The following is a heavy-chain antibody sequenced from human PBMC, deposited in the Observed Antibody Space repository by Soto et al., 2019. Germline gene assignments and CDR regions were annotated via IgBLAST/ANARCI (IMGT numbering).Heavy chain of an antibody. V-gene: IGHV1-69*01. D-gene: IGHD3-10*01. Sequence: QVQLVQSGAEVKKPGSSVKVSCKTSGVSFNNNGIGWVRQAPGHGLEWMGGVSPPFRTSNYARTFQGRISITADASTGTVNMELSSLTSEDTAQYYCARVLYYGSGSYSPYGMDVWGYGTTVTVSS. CDR2: VSPPFRTS. CDR1: GVSFNNNG. CDR3: ARVLYYGSGSYSPYGMDV. J-gene: IGHJ6*04.